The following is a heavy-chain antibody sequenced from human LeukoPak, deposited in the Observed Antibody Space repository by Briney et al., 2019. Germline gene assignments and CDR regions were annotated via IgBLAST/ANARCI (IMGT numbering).Heavy chain of an antibody. CDR1: GYSFTSYW. D-gene: IGHD3-10*01. J-gene: IGHJ3*02. CDR2: IYPGDSDT. V-gene: IGHV5-51*01. CDR3: ASQREYYYGSGSSYDAFDI. Sequence: PGESLKISCKGSGYSFTSYWIGWVRQMPGKGLEWMGIIYPGDSDTRYSPSFQGQVTISADKSISTAYLQWSSLKASDTAMYYCASQREYYYGSGSSYDAFDIWGQGPMVTVSS.